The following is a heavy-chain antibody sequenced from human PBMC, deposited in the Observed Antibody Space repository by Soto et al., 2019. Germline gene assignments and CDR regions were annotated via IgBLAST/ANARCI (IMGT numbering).Heavy chain of an antibody. J-gene: IGHJ5*02. Sequence: EVQLVESGGGLVQPGGSLKLSCAASGFTFSGSAMHWVRQASGQGLEWVGRIRSNSNSYATVYAASVKGRFTISRDDSTNTAYLQMNSLKTEDTAVYYCTRGPDYYDSSGHTFNWFDPWGQGTLVTVSS. CDR2: IRSNSNSYAT. CDR3: TRGPDYYDSSGHTFNWFDP. CDR1: GFTFSGSA. D-gene: IGHD3-22*01. V-gene: IGHV3-73*02.